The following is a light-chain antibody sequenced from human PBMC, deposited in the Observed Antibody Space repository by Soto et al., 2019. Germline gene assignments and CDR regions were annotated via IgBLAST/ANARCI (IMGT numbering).Light chain of an antibody. Sequence: DIQLTQSPSTLSASVGDRVTITCRASQSINSWLAWYQQRPGKAPKLLIYKASSLQSGVPSRFSGSGSETEYPLTISRLQPDDFASYYCQQYNSYQHTFGQGTKLEIK. CDR3: QQYNSYQHT. CDR2: KAS. V-gene: IGKV1-5*03. J-gene: IGKJ2*01. CDR1: QSINSW.